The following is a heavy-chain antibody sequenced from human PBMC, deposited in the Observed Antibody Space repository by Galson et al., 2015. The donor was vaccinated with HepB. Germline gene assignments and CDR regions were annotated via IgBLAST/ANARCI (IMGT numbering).Heavy chain of an antibody. CDR3: ARAHPRYSSGWYGNDY. J-gene: IGHJ4*02. CDR1: GYTFTSYD. Sequence: SVKVSCKASGYTFTSYDINWVRQATGQGLEWMGWMNPNSGNTGYAQKFQGRVTMTRNTSISTAYMELSSLRSEDTAVYYCARAHPRYSSGWYGNDYWGQGTLVTVSS. D-gene: IGHD6-19*01. V-gene: IGHV1-8*01. CDR2: MNPNSGNT.